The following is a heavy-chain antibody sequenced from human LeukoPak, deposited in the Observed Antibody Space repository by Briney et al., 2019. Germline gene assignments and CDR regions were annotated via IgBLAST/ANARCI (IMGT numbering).Heavy chain of an antibody. V-gene: IGHV1-69*04. J-gene: IGHJ4*02. CDR3: ASEERLLWFGEL. CDR2: IIPIFGIA. D-gene: IGHD3-10*01. CDR1: GGTFSSYA. Sequence: GASVKVSCKASGGTFSSYAISWVRQAPGQELEWMGRIIPIFGIANYAQKFQGRVTITADKSTSTAYMELSSLRSEDTAVYYCASEERLLWFGELWGQGTLVTVSS.